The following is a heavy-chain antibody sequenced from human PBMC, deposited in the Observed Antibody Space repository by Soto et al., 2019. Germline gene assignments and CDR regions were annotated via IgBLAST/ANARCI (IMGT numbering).Heavy chain of an antibody. CDR3: ARGRYSSGWNKYYYYKDV. V-gene: IGHV1-8*01. D-gene: IGHD6-19*01. J-gene: IGHJ6*03. CDR1: GYTFTSYD. Sequence: ASVKVSCKASGYTFTSYDINWVRQATGQGLEWMGWMNPNSGNTGYAQKFQGRVTMTRNTSISTAYMELSSLRSEDTAVYYCARGRYSSGWNKYYYYKDVWGKGTTVTVSS. CDR2: MNPNSGNT.